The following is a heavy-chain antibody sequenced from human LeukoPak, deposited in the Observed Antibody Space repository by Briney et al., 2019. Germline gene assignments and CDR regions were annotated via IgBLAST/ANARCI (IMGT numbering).Heavy chain of an antibody. D-gene: IGHD5-12*01. Sequence: SGPALVKPTQTLTLTCAFSGFSLSSSGMCVSWIRQPPGQALEWLAHIDWDEDKYYRSSLKTRLTISKDPSENQVVLTMTNMDPVDTATYYCARIWLTRSYYFDYWGQGTLVTVSS. CDR3: ARIWLTRSYYFDY. CDR2: IDWDEDK. J-gene: IGHJ4*02. CDR1: GFSLSSSGMC. V-gene: IGHV2-70*01.